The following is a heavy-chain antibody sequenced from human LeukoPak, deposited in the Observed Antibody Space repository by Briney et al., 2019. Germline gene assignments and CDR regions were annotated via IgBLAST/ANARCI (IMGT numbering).Heavy chain of an antibody. CDR1: GYTFTSYA. CDR2: ISAYNGNT. J-gene: IGHJ4*02. CDR3: ARVRGWMITYYYDSSGFPFPDY. D-gene: IGHD3-22*01. Sequence: GASVKVSCKASGYTFTSYAMNWVRQAPGQGLEWMGWISAYNGNTNYAQKLQGRVTMTTDTSTSTAYMELRSLRSDDTAVYYCARVRGWMITYYYDSSGFPFPDYWGQGTLVTVSS. V-gene: IGHV1-18*01.